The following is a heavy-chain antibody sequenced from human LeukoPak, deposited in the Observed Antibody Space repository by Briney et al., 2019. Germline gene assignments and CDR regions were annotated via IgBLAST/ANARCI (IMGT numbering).Heavy chain of an antibody. V-gene: IGHV3-30*18. CDR2: ISYDGSNK. CDR3: AKGITMVRGVIDYYGMDV. J-gene: IGHJ6*04. Sequence: PGGSLRLSCAASGFTFSSYGMHWVRQAPGKGLEWVAVISYDGSNKYYADSVKGRFTISRDNSKNTLYLQMNSLRAEDTAVYYCAKGITMVRGVIDYYGMDVWGKGTTVT. CDR1: GFTFSSYG. D-gene: IGHD3-10*01.